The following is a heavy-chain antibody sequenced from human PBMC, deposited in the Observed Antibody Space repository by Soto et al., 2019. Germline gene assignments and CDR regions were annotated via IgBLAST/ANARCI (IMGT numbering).Heavy chain of an antibody. CDR1: AFTLSSYW. V-gene: IGHV3-7*01. Sequence: EVQLVESGGGLVQPGGSLRLSCEASAFTLSSYWMSWVRQAPGKGLEWVANIKPDGSEKYYVDSVKGRFTISRDNTKNSLYLQMSSSRPEDTAIDYCARDYEFGFDIWGQGTLVTVSS. J-gene: IGHJ3*02. D-gene: IGHD3-22*01. CDR2: IKPDGSEK. CDR3: ARDYEFGFDI.